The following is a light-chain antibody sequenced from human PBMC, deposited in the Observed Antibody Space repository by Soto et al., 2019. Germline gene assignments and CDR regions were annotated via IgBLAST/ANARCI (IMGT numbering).Light chain of an antibody. CDR3: QSYDSSLSGYYV. V-gene: IGLV1-40*01. CDR1: SSNIGAGYD. J-gene: IGLJ1*01. Sequence: QLVLTQPPSVSGAPGQRVTISCTGSSSNIGAGYDVQWYQQLPGTAPKLLIYGNSNRPSGVPDRFSGSKSGTSASLAITGLHAEDEADYYCQSYDSSLSGYYVFGTGTKVTVL. CDR2: GNS.